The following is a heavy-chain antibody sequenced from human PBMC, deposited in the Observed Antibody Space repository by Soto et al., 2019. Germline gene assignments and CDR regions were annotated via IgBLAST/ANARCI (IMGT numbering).Heavy chain of an antibody. CDR3: ARGCLASAGHDY. V-gene: IGHV4-59*01. D-gene: IGHD6-13*01. CDR2: IYYSGST. Sequence: ETLSLTWTVSGCSISSYYWSWIRQPPGKGLEWIGYIYYSGSTNYNPSLKSRVTISVDTSKNQFSLKLSSVTAADTAVYYCARGCLASAGHDYWGQGTLVTVSS. J-gene: IGHJ4*02. CDR1: GCSISSYY.